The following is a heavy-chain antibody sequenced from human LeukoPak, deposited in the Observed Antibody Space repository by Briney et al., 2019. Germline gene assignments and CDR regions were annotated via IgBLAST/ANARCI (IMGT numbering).Heavy chain of an antibody. Sequence: PGRSLRLSCAASGFTFSSYGMHWVRQAPGKGLEWVAVISYDGSNKYYADSVKGRFTISRDNSKNTLYLQMNSLRAEDTAVYYCARDGWAIVATILPYDYGGNYFDYWGQGTLVTVSS. CDR3: ARDGWAIVATILPYDYGGNYFDY. D-gene: IGHD5-12*01. CDR1: GFTFSSYG. J-gene: IGHJ4*02. V-gene: IGHV3-30*03. CDR2: ISYDGSNK.